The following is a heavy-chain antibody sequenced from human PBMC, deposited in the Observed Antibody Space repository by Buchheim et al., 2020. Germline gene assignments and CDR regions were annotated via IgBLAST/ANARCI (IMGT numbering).Heavy chain of an antibody. D-gene: IGHD6-13*01. CDR1: GYTFTSYY. CDR3: ARGASSSSWYGSIDSSDY. Sequence: QVQLVQSGAEVKKPGASVKVSCKASGYTFTSYYIHWVRLAPGQGLEWMGIINPSGGSTSYAQKFQGRVTMTRDTSTSTVYMELSSMRSEDTAVYYLARGASSSSWYGSIDSSDYWGQGTL. J-gene: IGHJ4*02. CDR2: INPSGGST. V-gene: IGHV1-46*01.